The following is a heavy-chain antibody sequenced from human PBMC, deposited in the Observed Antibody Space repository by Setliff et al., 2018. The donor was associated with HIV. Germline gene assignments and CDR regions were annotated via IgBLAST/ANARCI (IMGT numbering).Heavy chain of an antibody. V-gene: IGHV5-51*01. D-gene: IGHD1-26*01. CDR1: GYNFNNYW. CDR2: IYPGDSET. J-gene: IGHJ4*02. Sequence: HGESLTISCTASGYNFNNYWIGWVRQMPGKGLEWIGVIYPGDSETRYGPSFQGQVSISADRSITTAYLQWRSLRASDTAMYYCTRRRRAPGSEDLEAYWGQGTLVTVSS. CDR3: TRRRRAPGSEDLEAY.